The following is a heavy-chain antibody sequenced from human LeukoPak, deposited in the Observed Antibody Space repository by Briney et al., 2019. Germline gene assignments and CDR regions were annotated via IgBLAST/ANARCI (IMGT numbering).Heavy chain of an antibody. V-gene: IGHV4-59*08. CDR2: IYYSGST. D-gene: IGHD3-22*01. Sequence: PSETLSLTCTVSGGSTSSYYWSWIRQPPGKGLEWIGYIYYSGSTNYNPSLKSRVTISVDTSKNQFSLKLSSVTAAGTAVYYCARTDDSSGYQFDYWGQGTLVTVSS. CDR3: ARTDDSSGYQFDY. J-gene: IGHJ4*02. CDR1: GGSTSSYY.